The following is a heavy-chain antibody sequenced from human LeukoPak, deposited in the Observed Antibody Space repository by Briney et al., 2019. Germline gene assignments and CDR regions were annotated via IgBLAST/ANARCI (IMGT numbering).Heavy chain of an antibody. J-gene: IGHJ6*03. D-gene: IGHD3-3*01. CDR1: GFTVSSNY. CDR2: IYSGGTT. CDR3: AKALAVRSDYDFWSGYQRKPESYYYYMDV. V-gene: IGHV3-66*01. Sequence: GGSLRLSCAASGFTVSSNYMSWVRQAPGKGLEWVSVIYSGGTTYYADSVKGRFTISRDNSKNTLYLQMNSLRAEDTAVYYCAKALAVRSDYDFWSGYQRKPESYYYYMDVWGKGTTVTVSS.